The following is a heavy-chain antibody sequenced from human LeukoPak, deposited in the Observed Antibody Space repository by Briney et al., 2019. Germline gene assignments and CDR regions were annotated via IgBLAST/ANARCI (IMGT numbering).Heavy chain of an antibody. Sequence: SETLSLTCNVSGGSIINYYWTWARQPPGKGLEWIGYIYDSGSTNYNPSLKSRVTISVDTSKNQFSLSLTSVTAADTAVYYCARGIRYGNDYWGQGTPVTVSS. CDR2: IYDSGST. D-gene: IGHD6-13*01. V-gene: IGHV4-59*01. CDR3: ARGIRYGNDY. J-gene: IGHJ4*02. CDR1: GGSIINYY.